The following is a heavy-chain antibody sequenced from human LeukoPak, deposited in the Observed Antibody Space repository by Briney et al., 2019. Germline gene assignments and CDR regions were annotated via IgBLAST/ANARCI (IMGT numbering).Heavy chain of an antibody. Sequence: ASVMVSCKASGYTLTSYDINWLRQATGQGLEWMGWMNPNSGNTGYAQKSQGRVNMTRNTSISTAYMELSSLRSEDTAVYYCARDRSIAVAGTVLDYWGQGTLVTVSS. V-gene: IGHV1-8*01. D-gene: IGHD6-19*01. CDR3: ARDRSIAVAGTVLDY. CDR2: MNPNSGNT. CDR1: GYTLTSYD. J-gene: IGHJ4*02.